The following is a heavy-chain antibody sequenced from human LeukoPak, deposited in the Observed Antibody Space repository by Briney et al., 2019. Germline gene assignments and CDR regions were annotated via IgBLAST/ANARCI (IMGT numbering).Heavy chain of an antibody. J-gene: IGHJ3*02. CDR1: GFTFSSYG. V-gene: IGHV3-23*01. D-gene: IGHD5-24*01. CDR3: AKDAVEMATTDEAFDI. CDR2: ISGSGGST. Sequence: GGSLRLSCAASGFTFSSYGMSWVRQAPGKGLEWVSAISGSGGSTYYADSVKGRFTISRDNSKNTLYLQMNSLRAEDTAVYYCAKDAVEMATTDEAFDIWGQGTMVTVSS.